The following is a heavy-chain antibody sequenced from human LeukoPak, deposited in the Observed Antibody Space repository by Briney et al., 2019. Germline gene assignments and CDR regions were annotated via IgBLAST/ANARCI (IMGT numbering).Heavy chain of an antibody. CDR1: GFTFSIYA. CDR3: AELELPLNWFDP. D-gene: IGHD1-7*01. Sequence: PGGSLRLSCAASGFTFSIYAMHWVRQAPGKGLEWVALISNDGSNEYYGDSVKGRFTIFRDNSKNTLYLQMNSLRAEDTAVYYCAELELPLNWFDPWGQGTLVTVSS. CDR2: ISNDGSNE. V-gene: IGHV3-30-3*01. J-gene: IGHJ5*02.